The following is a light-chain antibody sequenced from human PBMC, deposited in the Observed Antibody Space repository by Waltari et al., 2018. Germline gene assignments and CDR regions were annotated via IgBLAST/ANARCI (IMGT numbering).Light chain of an antibody. CDR2: DAS. J-gene: IGKJ2*01. CDR1: QSVSRY. CDR3: QQRNNWPYT. V-gene: IGKV3-11*01. Sequence: ESVLTQSPATVSLSPGERATLSCRASQSVSRYLAWYQQKPGQAHRLLIYDASHRATGIPARFSGSGSGTDFTLTISSLEPEDFVVYFCQQRNNWPYTFGQGTRLEIK.